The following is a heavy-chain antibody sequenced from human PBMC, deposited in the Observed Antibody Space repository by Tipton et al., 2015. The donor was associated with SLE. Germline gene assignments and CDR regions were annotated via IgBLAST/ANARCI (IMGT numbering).Heavy chain of an antibody. V-gene: IGHV3-21*01. CDR3: ARGFSSSWDGMDV. CDR2: ISSSSSYI. Sequence: SLRLSCAASGFTFSSYSMNWVRQAPGKGLEWVSSISSSSSYIYYADSVKGRFTISRDNAKNSLYLQMNSLRAEDTAVYYCARGFSSSWDGMDVWGQGPTVTVSS. D-gene: IGHD6-6*01. CDR1: GFTFSSYS. J-gene: IGHJ6*02.